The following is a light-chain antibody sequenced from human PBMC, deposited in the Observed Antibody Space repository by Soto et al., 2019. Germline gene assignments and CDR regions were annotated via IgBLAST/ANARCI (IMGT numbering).Light chain of an antibody. J-gene: IGKJ4*02. CDR1: QGINSY. CDR2: GAS. CDR3: QQLNSYPRT. V-gene: IGKV1-9*01. Sequence: DIQLTQSPSFLSASVGDRVAITCRASQGINSYLAWYQQKPGKAPKVLIYGASTLDSGVPSRFSGSGSGTEFTLTISSLQPEDFATYYCQQLNSYPRTFGGGTKVEIK.